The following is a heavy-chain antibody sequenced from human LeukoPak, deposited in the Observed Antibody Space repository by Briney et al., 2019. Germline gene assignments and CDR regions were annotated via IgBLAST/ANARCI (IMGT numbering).Heavy chain of an antibody. CDR2: IYTSGST. V-gene: IGHV4-4*07. Sequence: PSETLSLTCTVSGGSISSYYWSWIRQPAGKGLEWIGRIYTSGSTNYNPSLKSRVTMSVDTSKNQFSLKLSPVTAADTAVYYCARAHDSSGYSNYYYYMDVWGKGTTVTISS. CDR1: GGSISSYY. J-gene: IGHJ6*03. CDR3: ARAHDSSGYSNYYYYMDV. D-gene: IGHD3-22*01.